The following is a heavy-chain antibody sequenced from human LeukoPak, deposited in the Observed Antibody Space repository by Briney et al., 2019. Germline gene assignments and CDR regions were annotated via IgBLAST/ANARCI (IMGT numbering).Heavy chain of an antibody. CDR1: GGSISRGSYY. D-gene: IGHD3-10*01. Sequence: SETLSLTCIISGGSISRGSYYWNWIRQPAGKGLEWMGRIYNSGSTNYNPSLKSRVTISVDKSKNQFSLKLSSVTAADTAVYYCARVKGSGYYGMDVWGQGTTVTVSS. CDR2: IYNSGST. J-gene: IGHJ6*02. CDR3: ARVKGSGYYGMDV. V-gene: IGHV4-61*02.